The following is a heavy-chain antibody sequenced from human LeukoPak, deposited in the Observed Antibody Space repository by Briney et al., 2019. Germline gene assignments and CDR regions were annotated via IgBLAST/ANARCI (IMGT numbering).Heavy chain of an antibody. Sequence: GGSLRLSCAASGVTFSSYAMHWVRQAPGKGLGWVALISYDGSNKYYADSVKGRFTISRDNSKNTLYLQMNSLRAEDRALYYWATDRQVLLPFLSWGQGTLVTVSS. CDR3: ATDRQVLLPFLS. CDR1: GVTFSSYA. D-gene: IGHD2-8*02. V-gene: IGHV3-30*04. CDR2: ISYDGSNK. J-gene: IGHJ5*02.